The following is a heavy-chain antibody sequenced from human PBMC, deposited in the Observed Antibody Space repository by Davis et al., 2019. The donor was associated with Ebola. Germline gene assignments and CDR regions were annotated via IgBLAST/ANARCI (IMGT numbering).Heavy chain of an antibody. Sequence: PSETLSLTCAVSGGSVSSDKWWTWVRQPPGKGLEWIGEIFYTGKTTYIPSLKSRVTISMDKTKNQFSLRLTSVTAADTAMYDCTSRPIRSVSGGLDSWGQGTLVIVSS. CDR3: TSRPIRSVSGGLDS. CDR2: IFYTGKT. CDR1: GGSVSSDKW. D-gene: IGHD3-16*01. J-gene: IGHJ4*02. V-gene: IGHV4-4*02.